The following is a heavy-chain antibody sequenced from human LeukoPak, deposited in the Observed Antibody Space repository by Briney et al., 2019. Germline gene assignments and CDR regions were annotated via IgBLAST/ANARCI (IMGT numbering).Heavy chain of an antibody. D-gene: IGHD2/OR15-2a*01. CDR2: INPNSGGT. CDR3: ARHRLLGWFDP. V-gene: IGHV1-2*02. Sequence: ASVKVSCKASGYTFTSYGISWVRQAPGQGLEWMGWINPNSGGTNYAQKFQGRVTMTRDTSISTAYMELSRLRSDDTAVYYCARHRLLGWFDPWGQGTLVTVSS. CDR1: GYTFTSYG. J-gene: IGHJ5*02.